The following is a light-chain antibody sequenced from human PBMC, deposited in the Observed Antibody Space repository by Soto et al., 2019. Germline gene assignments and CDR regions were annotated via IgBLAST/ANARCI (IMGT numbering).Light chain of an antibody. Sequence: DIQMTQSPSSVSASVGDIITITCRASQPINTWLAWYQRKPGKAPNLLIYAASTLHRGAPSRFSGRGSGTDFSLTIRNLEPEDFATYYCQQSNSFPYTFGQGTKVEMK. J-gene: IGKJ2*01. CDR1: QPINTW. CDR2: AAS. CDR3: QQSNSFPYT. V-gene: IGKV1-12*01.